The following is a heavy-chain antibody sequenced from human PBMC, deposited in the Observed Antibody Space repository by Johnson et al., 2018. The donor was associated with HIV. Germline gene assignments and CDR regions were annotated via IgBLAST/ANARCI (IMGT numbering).Heavy chain of an antibody. J-gene: IGHJ3*02. Sequence: QVQLVESGGGLAKPAWSPRLSCAASQFILRNSYMNCVRQAPGKGLEWVAFIRYDGSNKYYADSVKGRFTISRDNSKNTLYLQMNSLRAEDTAVYYCARGGKRVMAAFDIWGQGTMVTVAS. D-gene: IGHD3-16*01. CDR2: IRYDGSNK. CDR3: ARGGKRVMAAFDI. V-gene: IGHV3-30*02. CDR1: QFILRNSY.